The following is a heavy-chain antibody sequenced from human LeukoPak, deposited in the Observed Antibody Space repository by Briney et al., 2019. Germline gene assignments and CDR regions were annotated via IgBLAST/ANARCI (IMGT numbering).Heavy chain of an antibody. V-gene: IGHV3-21*01. J-gene: IGHJ4*02. D-gene: IGHD2-21*01. CDR1: GFTFSSYS. Sequence: GGSLRLSCAASGFTFSSYSMNWVRQAPGKGLEWVSSISRTGSYIYYADLVKGRFTISRDNARNSLYLQTNSLRAEDTAVYYCARDSPNEAILWWSIDYWGQGTLVTVSS. CDR2: ISRTGSYI. CDR3: ARDSPNEAILWWSIDY.